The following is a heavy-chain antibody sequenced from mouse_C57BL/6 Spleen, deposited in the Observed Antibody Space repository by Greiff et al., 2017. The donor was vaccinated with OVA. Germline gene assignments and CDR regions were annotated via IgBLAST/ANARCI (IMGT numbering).Heavy chain of an antibody. CDR1: GYSITSGYD. V-gene: IGHV3-1*01. J-gene: IGHJ1*03. Sequence: DVQLQESGPGMVKPSQSLSLTCTVTGYSITSGYDWHWIRHFPGNKLEWMGYIRYSGSTNYNPSLKSRISITHDTSKNHFFLKLNSVTTEDTATYYWARDGGITTVVATDWYFDVWGTGTTVTVSS. CDR2: IRYSGST. CDR3: ARDGGITTVVATDWYFDV. D-gene: IGHD1-1*01.